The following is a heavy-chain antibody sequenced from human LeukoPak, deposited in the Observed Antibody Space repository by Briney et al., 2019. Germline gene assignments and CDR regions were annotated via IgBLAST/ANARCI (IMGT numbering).Heavy chain of an antibody. Sequence: GRSLRLSCAASGFTFSSYAMHWVRQAPGKGLEYVSHISANGGSTYYAISVKGRFTISRDNSKNTLYLQMGSLRAEDMAVYYCARGRGYIYGYDYWGQGTLVNVSS. D-gene: IGHD5-18*01. CDR3: ARGRGYIYGYDY. CDR1: GFTFSSYA. CDR2: ISANGGST. J-gene: IGHJ4*02. V-gene: IGHV3-64*01.